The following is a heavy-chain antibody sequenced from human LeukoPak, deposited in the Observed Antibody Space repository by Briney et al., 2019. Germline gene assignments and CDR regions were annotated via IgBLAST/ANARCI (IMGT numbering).Heavy chain of an antibody. CDR3: ARGPGLVVAAAMSYYYYYMDV. J-gene: IGHJ6*03. CDR2: ISSSSSYI. V-gene: IGHV3-21*01. D-gene: IGHD2-2*01. CDR1: GFTFSSYS. Sequence: GGSLRLSCAASGFTFSSYSMNWVRQAPGKGLEWVSSISSSSSYIYYADSVKGRFTISRDNAKNSLYLQMNSLRAEDTAVYYCARGPGLVVAAAMSYYYYYMDVWGKGTTVTVSS.